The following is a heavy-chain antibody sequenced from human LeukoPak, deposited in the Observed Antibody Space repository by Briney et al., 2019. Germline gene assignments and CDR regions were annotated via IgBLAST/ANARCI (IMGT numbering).Heavy chain of an antibody. Sequence: SETLSLTCTVSGGSISSSSYYWGWIRQPPGKGLEWIGSIYYSGSTYYNPSLKSRVTISVDTSKNQFSLKLSSVTAANTAVYYFARTDTSMVTGFDYWGQGTLVTVSS. CDR2: IYYSGST. D-gene: IGHD5-18*01. J-gene: IGHJ4*02. V-gene: IGHV4-39*07. CDR1: GGSISSSSYY. CDR3: ARTDTSMVTGFDY.